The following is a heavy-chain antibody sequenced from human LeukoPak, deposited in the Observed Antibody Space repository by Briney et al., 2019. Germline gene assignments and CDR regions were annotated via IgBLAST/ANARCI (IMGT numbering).Heavy chain of an antibody. CDR3: AREPITIFGVADYYYGMDV. J-gene: IGHJ6*02. V-gene: IGHV1-2*04. CDR2: INPNSGGT. D-gene: IGHD3-3*01. Sequence: APVKVSCKASGYTFTGYYMHWVRQAPGQGLEWMGWINPNSGGTNYAQKFQGWVTMTRDTSISTAYMELSRLRSDDTAVYYCAREPITIFGVADYYYGMDVWGQGTTVTVSS. CDR1: GYTFTGYY.